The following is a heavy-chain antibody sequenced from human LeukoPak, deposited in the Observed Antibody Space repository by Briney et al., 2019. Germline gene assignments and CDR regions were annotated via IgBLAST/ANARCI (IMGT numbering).Heavy chain of an antibody. V-gene: IGHV3-15*01. D-gene: IGHD3-22*01. CDR2: IKGKTDDGTT. J-gene: IGHJ5*02. Sequence: GGSLRLSCAASGFTFSDAWGSWVRQAPGKGLEWVGGIKGKTDDGTTDYTVHGRGRFTISRDHSKHTLYLKIHTQNIEDTSVFCCSIDRGHTMIGSYFEPWGQGALLSASS. CDR1: GFTFSDAW. CDR3: SIDRGHTMIGSYFEP.